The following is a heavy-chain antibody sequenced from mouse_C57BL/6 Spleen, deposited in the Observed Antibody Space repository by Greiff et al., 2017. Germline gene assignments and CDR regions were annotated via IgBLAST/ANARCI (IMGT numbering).Heavy chain of an antibody. CDR1: GYTFTSYW. CDR2: IHPNSGST. Sequence: QVQLQQPGAELVKPGASVKLSCKASGYTFTSYWMHWVKQRPGQGLEWIGMIHPNSGSTNYNEKFKSKATLTVDKSSSTAYMQLSSLTSEDSAVYCSARLLSWDAGFAYWGQGTLVTVAA. V-gene: IGHV1-64*01. D-gene: IGHD4-1*01. J-gene: IGHJ3*01. CDR3: ARLLSWDAGFAY.